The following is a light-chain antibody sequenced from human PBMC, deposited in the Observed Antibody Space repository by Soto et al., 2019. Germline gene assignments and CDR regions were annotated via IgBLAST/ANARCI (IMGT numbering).Light chain of an antibody. J-gene: IGKJ5*01. CDR2: ELS. Sequence: ETAMTQTALSLAVAPGRPGSISCESSESLLRSDGKTYLYWYLQKPGQPPHLLIYELSNRFSGVKDKFSGSGSGTDFILTIRRLEAEEVGVYDCMPSIQVTITVG. CDR3: MPSIQVTIT. CDR1: ESLLRSDGKTY. V-gene: IGKV2D-29*01.